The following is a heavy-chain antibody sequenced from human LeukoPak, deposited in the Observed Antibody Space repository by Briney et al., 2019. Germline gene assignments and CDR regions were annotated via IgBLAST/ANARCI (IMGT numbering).Heavy chain of an antibody. D-gene: IGHD4-17*01. J-gene: IGHJ3*02. V-gene: IGHV3-23*01. CDR1: GFTFANYA. Sequence: GGSLRLSCAASGFTFANYAMIWVRQAPGKGLEWVSGISGRGVTTYFADSVEGRFTISRDNSKFTLYLQMTSLRAEDTAVYYCAKGGMTTVTTDAFDIWGQGTMVTVSS. CDR2: ISGRGVTT. CDR3: AKGGMTTVTTDAFDI.